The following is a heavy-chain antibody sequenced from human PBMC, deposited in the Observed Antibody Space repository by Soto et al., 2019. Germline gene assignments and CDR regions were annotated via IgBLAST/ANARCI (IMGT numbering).Heavy chain of an antibody. Sequence: QAQLVESGGGVVQPGRSLRLSCAASGFAFSSYGMHWVRQAPGTGLEWVAVISYDGSLQHYADSVKGRFTISRDNSKNGVLLQMSSLRAEDTAVYYCVSDRGYGHASVPYSWGQGTLVSVSS. J-gene: IGHJ4*02. V-gene: IGHV3-30*13. D-gene: IGHD5-18*01. CDR3: VSDRGYGHASVPYS. CDR2: ISYDGSLQ. CDR1: GFAFSSYG.